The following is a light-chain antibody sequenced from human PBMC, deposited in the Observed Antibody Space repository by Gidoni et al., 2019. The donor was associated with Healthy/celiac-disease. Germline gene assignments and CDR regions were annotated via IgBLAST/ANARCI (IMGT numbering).Light chain of an antibody. CDR1: SSDFGGYNY. CDR3: SSYTSSSTWV. CDR2: DVS. Sequence: QSALTQPASVSGSPGQSITISCTGTSSDFGGYNYVSWYKQHPAKDPKIMIYDVSNRPSGVSNRFSGSKSGNTASLTISGLQAEDEADYYCSSYTSSSTWVFGGGTKLTVL. V-gene: IGLV2-14*01. J-gene: IGLJ3*02.